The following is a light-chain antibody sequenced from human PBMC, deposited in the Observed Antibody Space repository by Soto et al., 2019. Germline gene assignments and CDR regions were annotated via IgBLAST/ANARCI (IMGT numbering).Light chain of an antibody. CDR1: SSDVGSYNL. CDR3: CPYAGSSTLV. Sequence: QSALTQPASVSGSPGQSITISCTGTSSDVGSYNLVSWYRQHPGKAPKLMIYEGSKRPSGVSNRFSGSKSGNTASLTISGLQAEDEADYYCCPYAGSSTLVFGGGTKVTVL. V-gene: IGLV2-23*01. CDR2: EGS. J-gene: IGLJ2*01.